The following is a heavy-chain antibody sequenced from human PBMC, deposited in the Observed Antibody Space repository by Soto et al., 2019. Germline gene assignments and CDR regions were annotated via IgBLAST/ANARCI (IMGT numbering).Heavy chain of an antibody. Sequence: GGSLRLSCAAPGFTFSSYAMSWVRQAPGKGLEWVSAISGSGGSTYYADSVKGRFTISRDNSKNTLYLQMNSLRAEDTAVYYCAKGSSYGDYYFDYWGQGTLVTVSS. V-gene: IGHV3-23*01. D-gene: IGHD4-17*01. CDR1: GFTFSSYA. J-gene: IGHJ4*02. CDR2: ISGSGGST. CDR3: AKGSSYGDYYFDY.